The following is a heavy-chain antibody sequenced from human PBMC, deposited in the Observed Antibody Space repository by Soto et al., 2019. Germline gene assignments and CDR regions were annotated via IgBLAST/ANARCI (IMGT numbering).Heavy chain of an antibody. CDR1: GFSLTTSGVG. V-gene: IGHV2-5*02. CDR2: IYWDDDK. J-gene: IGHJ5*02. Sequence: QITLKESGPTLVKPTQNLTLTCTFSGFSLTTSGVGVGWIRQPPGKTLEWLALIYWDDDKRYNPSRKSRLTITKDTPKNHVVLTMTNMDPVDTATYCCAHSLLKFNWVDPWGQGPLVTVSS. CDR3: AHSLLKFNWVDP.